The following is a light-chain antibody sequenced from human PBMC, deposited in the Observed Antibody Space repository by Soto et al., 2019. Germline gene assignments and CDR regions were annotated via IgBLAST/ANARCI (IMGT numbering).Light chain of an antibody. Sequence: QSALTQPPSASGSPGQSVTISCTVTSSDVGGYNYVSWYQQYPGRAPKLMIYEVTKRPPGVPDRFSGSKSGNTASLTVSGLQAEDEADYYCSSYAASNNFYFVFGGGTKLTVL. V-gene: IGLV2-8*01. CDR1: SSDVGGYNY. J-gene: IGLJ3*02. CDR2: EVT. CDR3: SSYAASNNFYFV.